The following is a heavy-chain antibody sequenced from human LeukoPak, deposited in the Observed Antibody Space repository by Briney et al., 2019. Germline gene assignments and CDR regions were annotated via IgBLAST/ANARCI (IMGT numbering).Heavy chain of an antibody. CDR1: GYTFTGYY. CDR2: ISAYNGNT. CDR3: ARDGVRYCSGGSCPRYFDY. D-gene: IGHD2-15*01. Sequence: ASVKVSCKASGYTFTGYYMHWVRQAPGQGLEWMGWISAYNGNTNYAQKLQGRVTMTTDTSTSTAYMELRSLRSDDTAVYYCARDGVRYCSGGSCPRYFDYWGQGTLVTVSS. J-gene: IGHJ4*02. V-gene: IGHV1-18*04.